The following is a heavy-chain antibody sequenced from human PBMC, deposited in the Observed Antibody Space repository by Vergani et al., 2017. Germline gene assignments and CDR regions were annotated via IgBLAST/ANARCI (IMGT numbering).Heavy chain of an antibody. Sequence: QVQLVESGGGVVQPGRSLRLSCAASGFTFSSYAMHWVRQAPGKGLEWVAVISYDGSNKYYADSVKGRFTISRDNSKNTLYLQMNSLRAEDTDVYYCARDLDWQNWYFDLWGRGTLVTVSS. V-gene: IGHV3-30*04. J-gene: IGHJ2*01. D-gene: IGHD3-9*01. CDR1: GFTFSSYA. CDR2: ISYDGSNK. CDR3: ARDLDWQNWYFDL.